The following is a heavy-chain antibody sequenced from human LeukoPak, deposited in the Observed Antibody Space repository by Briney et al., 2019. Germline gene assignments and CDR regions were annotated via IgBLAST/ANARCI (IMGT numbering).Heavy chain of an antibody. CDR2: IYSGGST. J-gene: IGHJ4*02. CDR1: GFTVSSNY. D-gene: IGHD3-22*01. CDR3: ARDFRPDYYDSSGYYDY. V-gene: IGHV3-66*01. Sequence: GGSLRLSCAAAGFTVSSNYMSWVRQAPGKGLEWVSVIYSGGSTYYADSVKGRFTISRDNSKNTLYLQMNSLRAEDAAVYYCARDFRPDYYDSSGYYDYWGQGTLVTVSS.